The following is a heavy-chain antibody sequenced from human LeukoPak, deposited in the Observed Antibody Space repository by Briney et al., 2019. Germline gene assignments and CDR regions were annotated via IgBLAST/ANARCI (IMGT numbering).Heavy chain of an antibody. J-gene: IGHJ4*02. CDR3: TTDLGSGSFY. CDR1: GFTFSNAW. CDR2: IKSKTDGGTT. V-gene: IGHV3-15*01. Sequence: GGSLRLSCAASGFTFSNAWMSWVRQAPGKGLEWFGRIKSKTDGGTTDYAAPVKGRFTISRDDSKNTLYLQMNSLKTEDTAVYYCTTDLGSGSFYWGQGTLVTVSS. D-gene: IGHD3-10*01.